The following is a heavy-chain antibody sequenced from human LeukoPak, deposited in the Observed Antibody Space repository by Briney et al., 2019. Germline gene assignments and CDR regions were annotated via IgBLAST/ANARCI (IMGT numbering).Heavy chain of an antibody. CDR3: TRGGSWFDS. V-gene: IGHV1-2*02. CDR2: VNPNNGDT. D-gene: IGHD3-16*01. J-gene: IGHJ5*01. Sequence: ASVKVSCKASGYTFVGYHMNWVRQAPGQGLEWMGWVNPNNGDTNYAPKFQGRVILTRDPSISTAYLELTSLKFDDTAVYYCTRGGSWFDSWGQGSLVTVSS. CDR1: GYTFVGYH.